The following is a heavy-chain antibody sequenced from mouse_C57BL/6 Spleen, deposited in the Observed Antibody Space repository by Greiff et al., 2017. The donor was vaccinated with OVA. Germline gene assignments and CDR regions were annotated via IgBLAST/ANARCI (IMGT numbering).Heavy chain of an antibody. D-gene: IGHD1-1*01. J-gene: IGHJ3*01. CDR2: INPSNGGT. CDR3: ARGDRYYCSSYWLAY. CDR1: GYTFTSYW. V-gene: IGHV1-53*01. Sequence: QVQLQQSGPELVKPGASVKLSCKASGYTFTSYWMHWVKQRPGQGLEWIGNINPSNGGTNYNEKFKSKATLTVDKSSSTAYMQLSSLTAEDSAVYYCARGDRYYCSSYWLAYWGQGTLVTVSA.